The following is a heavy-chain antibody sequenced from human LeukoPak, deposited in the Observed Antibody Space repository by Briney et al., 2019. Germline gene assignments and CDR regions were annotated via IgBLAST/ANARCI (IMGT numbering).Heavy chain of an antibody. D-gene: IGHD4-17*01. J-gene: IGHJ3*02. V-gene: IGHV5-51*01. CDR2: IYPGDSDS. Sequence: GESLKISCKDSGNSFASSWIGWVRQMPGKGLDWMGIIYPGDSDSRYSASFQGQVTISADKSIRTAYLQWSSLKASDTAMYYCARVRSGDYSEDAFDIWGQGTMVTVSS. CDR1: GNSFASSW. CDR3: ARVRSGDYSEDAFDI.